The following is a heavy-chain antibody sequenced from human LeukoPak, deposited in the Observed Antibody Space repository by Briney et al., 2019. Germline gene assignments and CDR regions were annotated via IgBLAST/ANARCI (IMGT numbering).Heavy chain of an antibody. CDR2: IYYSGST. CDR1: GGSISSYY. J-gene: IGHJ4*02. V-gene: IGHV4-39*07. CDR3: ARDLAGHFGGFYFDY. D-gene: IGHD2-21*01. Sequence: SETLSLTCTVSGGSISSYYWSWIRQPPGKGLEWIGTIYYSGSTYYNPSLKSRVTISVDTSKSQFSLKLTSVTAADTALYYCARDLAGHFGGFYFDYWGQGTLVTVSS.